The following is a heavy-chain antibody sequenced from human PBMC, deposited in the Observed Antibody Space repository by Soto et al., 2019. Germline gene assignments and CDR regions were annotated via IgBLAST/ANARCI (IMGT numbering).Heavy chain of an antibody. J-gene: IGHJ4*02. CDR1: GYTFTSYA. Sequence: GASVKVSCKASGYTFTSYAMHWVRQAPGQRLEWMGWINAGNGNTKYSQKFQGRVTITRDTSASTAYMELSSLRAEDTAVYYCARDLWSGYYTFDYWGQGTLVTVSS. CDR3: ARDLWSGYYTFDY. V-gene: IGHV1-3*01. CDR2: INAGNGNT. D-gene: IGHD3-3*01.